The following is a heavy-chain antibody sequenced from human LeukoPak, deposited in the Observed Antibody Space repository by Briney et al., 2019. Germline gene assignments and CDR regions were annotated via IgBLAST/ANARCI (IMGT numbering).Heavy chain of an antibody. J-gene: IGHJ4*02. Sequence: GGSLRLSCAASGFTLSGSGMHWVRQAPGKGLEWVTFIRYDGSNKYYTDSVKGRFTISRDNSKNTLYLQMDSLRAGDTAVYYCARDYDFWSGYYSPTRGYFGYWGQGTLVTVSS. V-gene: IGHV3-30*02. D-gene: IGHD3-3*01. CDR1: GFTLSGSG. CDR2: IRYDGSNK. CDR3: ARDYDFWSGYYSPTRGYFGY.